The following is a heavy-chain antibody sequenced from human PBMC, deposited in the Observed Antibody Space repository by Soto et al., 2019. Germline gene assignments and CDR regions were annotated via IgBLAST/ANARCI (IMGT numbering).Heavy chain of an antibody. V-gene: IGHV4-30-4*01. CDR2: IYYSGST. CDR3: ARGLLYYDFWSGYYQLGGLGWFDP. J-gene: IGHJ5*02. CDR1: GGSISSGDYY. Sequence: KPSETLSLTCTVSGGSISSGDYYWSWIRQPPGKGLEWIGYIYYSGSTYYNPSLKSRVTISVDTSKNQFSLKLSSVTAADTAVYYCARGLLYYDFWSGYYQLGGLGWFDPWGQGTLVTVSS. D-gene: IGHD3-3*01.